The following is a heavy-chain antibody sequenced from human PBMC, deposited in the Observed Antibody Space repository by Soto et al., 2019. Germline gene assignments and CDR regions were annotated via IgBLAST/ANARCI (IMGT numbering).Heavy chain of an antibody. J-gene: IGHJ4*02. CDR1: GGSISSSSYY. D-gene: IGHD1-26*01. CDR3: ARLSSGSYDY. V-gene: IGHV4-39*01. Sequence: QVQLQESGPGLVKPSETLSLTCTVSGGSISSSSYYWGWVRQPPGKGLEWITTIYYSGSTYYNPSLQSRVTISVDTSKNQFSLNLSSVTAADTAVYYCARLSSGSYDYWGQGILVTVSS. CDR2: IYYSGST.